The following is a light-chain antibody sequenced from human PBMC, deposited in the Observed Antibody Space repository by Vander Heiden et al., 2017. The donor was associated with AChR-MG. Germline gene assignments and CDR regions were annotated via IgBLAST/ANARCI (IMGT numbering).Light chain of an antibody. CDR2: AAS. CDR1: QTIGKY. V-gene: IGKV1-39*01. J-gene: IGKJ2*01. Sequence: DIQVTHSPSSLSATVGDRVTITCRASQTIGKYLNWYHQKPGQVPKLLIFAASTLQTGVPSRFSGSGSGTDFTLTITSLQPEDFATYYCQQSYSPPYAFGQGTKLEI. CDR3: QQSYSPPYA.